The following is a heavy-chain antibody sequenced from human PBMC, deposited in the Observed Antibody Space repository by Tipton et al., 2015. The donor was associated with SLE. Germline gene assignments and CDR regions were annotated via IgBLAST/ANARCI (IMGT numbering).Heavy chain of an antibody. J-gene: IGHJ6*03. Sequence: TLSLTCAVYGGSFSDSYWSWIRQPPGKGLEWIGKISHSGDTIYNPSLKSRVTISIDTSKNQFSLKLSSVTAADTAVYYCARDSREGTGYYYYYYMDVWGKGTTVTVSS. D-gene: IGHD1-1*01. CDR1: GGSFSDSY. V-gene: IGHV4-34*01. CDR3: ARDSREGTGYYYYYYMDV. CDR2: ISHSGDT.